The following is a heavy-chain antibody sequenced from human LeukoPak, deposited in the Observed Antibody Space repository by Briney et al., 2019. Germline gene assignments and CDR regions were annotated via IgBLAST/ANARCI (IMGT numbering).Heavy chain of an antibody. D-gene: IGHD3-10*01. V-gene: IGHV4-4*07. CDR3: ARAHYYGSGRVGWFDP. J-gene: IGHJ5*02. Sequence: SETLSLTCTVSGGSISSYYWSWVRQPPGKRLEWIGRIYTSGGTNYNPSLKSRVTMSVDKSKNEFSLKLSSVTAADTAVYYCARAHYYGSGRVGWFDPWGQGTLVTVSS. CDR1: GGSISSYY. CDR2: IYTSGGT.